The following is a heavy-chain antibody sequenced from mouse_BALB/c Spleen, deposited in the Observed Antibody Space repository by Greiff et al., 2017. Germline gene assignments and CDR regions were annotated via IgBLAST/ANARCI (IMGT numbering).Heavy chain of an antibody. Sequence: LQQPGSELVRPGASVKLSCKASGYTFTSYWMHWVKQRPGQGLEWIGNIYPGSGSTNYDEKFKSKATLTVDTSSSTAYMQLSSLTSEDSAVYYYTSLDYWGQGTTLTVSS. CDR1: GYTFTSYW. CDR2: IYPGSGST. CDR3: TSLDY. J-gene: IGHJ2*01. V-gene: IGHV1S22*01.